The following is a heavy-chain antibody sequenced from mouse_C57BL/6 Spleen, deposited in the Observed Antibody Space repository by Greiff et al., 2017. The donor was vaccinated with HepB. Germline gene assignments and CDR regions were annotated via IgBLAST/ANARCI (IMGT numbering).Heavy chain of an antibody. J-gene: IGHJ3*01. CDR1: GYTFTSYW. Sequence: VQLQQSGAELAKPGASVKLSCKASGYTFTSYWMHWVKQRPGQGLEWIGYINPSSGYTKYNQKFKDKVNLTADKSSSTAYMQLSRLTYEDSAVYYCARGDYDGAVVAYWGQGTLVTVSA. V-gene: IGHV1-7*01. D-gene: IGHD2-4*01. CDR2: INPSSGYT. CDR3: ARGDYDGAVVAY.